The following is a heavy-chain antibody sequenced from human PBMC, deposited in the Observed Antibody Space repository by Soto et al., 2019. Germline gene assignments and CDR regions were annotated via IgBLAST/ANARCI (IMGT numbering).Heavy chain of an antibody. Sequence: QVQLVQSGAEVKKPGASVKASCKASGYTFTSYYMHWVRQAPGQGLEWMGIINPSGGRTSYAQKFQGSVTMTRDTSTSTVYMELSSLRSEDTAVYYCARYCSRTSCYSHQEDWFDPWGQGTLVTVSS. D-gene: IGHD2-2*01. V-gene: IGHV1-46*03. CDR2: INPSGGRT. J-gene: IGHJ5*02. CDR3: ARYCSRTSCYSHQEDWFDP. CDR1: GYTFTSYY.